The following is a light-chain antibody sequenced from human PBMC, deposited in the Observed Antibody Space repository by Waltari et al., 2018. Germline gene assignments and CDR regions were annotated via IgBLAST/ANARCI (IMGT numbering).Light chain of an antibody. CDR1: QTVGRSY. V-gene: IGKV3-20*01. Sequence: ENVLTQSPGALSLSPGERATLSCRASQTVGRSYLAWFQQKPGQAPRLLIYDASNRATGNPDSFTGSGSGADCTLTINGLEPEDFAGEYCHQSASSPLTFVGGTKVEIK. CDR3: HQSASSPLT. CDR2: DAS. J-gene: IGKJ4*01.